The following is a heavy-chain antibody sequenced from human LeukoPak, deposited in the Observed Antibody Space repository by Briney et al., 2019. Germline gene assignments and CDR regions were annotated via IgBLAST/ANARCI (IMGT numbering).Heavy chain of an antibody. CDR2: IYTSGST. CDR3: ARDSYDFWSGYYRRRAFDY. D-gene: IGHD3-3*01. V-gene: IGHV4-61*02. CDR1: GGSISSGSYY. Sequence: SETLSLTCTVSGGSISSGSYYWSWIRQPAGKGLECIGRIYTSGSTYYNPSLKSRVTISIDTSKNQFSLKLTSVTAADTAVYYCARDSYDFWSGYYRRRAFDYWGQGTLVTVSS. J-gene: IGHJ4*02.